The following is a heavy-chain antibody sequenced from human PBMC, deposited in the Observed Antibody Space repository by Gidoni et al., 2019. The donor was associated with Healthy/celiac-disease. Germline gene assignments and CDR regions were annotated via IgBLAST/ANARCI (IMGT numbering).Heavy chain of an antibody. CDR1: GFTFSSYA. CDR3: AKTNVDYYGSGSYGLVRWFDP. CDR2: SSGSGGST. D-gene: IGHD3-10*01. V-gene: IGHV3-23*01. J-gene: IGHJ5*02. Sequence: EVQLLESGGGLVQPGGSLSLSCAASGFTFSSYAMSWVRQAPGKGMEWVSASSGSGGSTYYADSVKGRFTISRDKSKNTLYLQMNSLRAEDTAVYYCAKTNVDYYGSGSYGLVRWFDPWGQGTLVTVSS.